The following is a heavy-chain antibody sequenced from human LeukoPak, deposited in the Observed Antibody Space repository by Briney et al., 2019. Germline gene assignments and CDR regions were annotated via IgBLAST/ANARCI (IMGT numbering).Heavy chain of an antibody. D-gene: IGHD7-27*01. V-gene: IGHV3-21*01. CDR2: INNSSRHI. J-gene: IGHJ6*02. Sequence: GGSLRLSCAPSEFTFNNYTLNWVRQVPGKGLEWVSSINNSSRHISYADSVNGRFTISRDNAKNSLYLQMNSLRAEDTAVYYCARDLGIVYYYGMDVWGQGTRSSCP. CDR1: EFTFNNYT. CDR3: ARDLGIVYYYGMDV.